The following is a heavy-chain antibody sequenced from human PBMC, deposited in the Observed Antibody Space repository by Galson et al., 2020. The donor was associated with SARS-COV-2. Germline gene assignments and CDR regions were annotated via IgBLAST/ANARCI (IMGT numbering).Heavy chain of an antibody. CDR1: GFTFSSYG. Sequence: GESLKISCAASGFTFSSYGMHWVRQAPRKGMEWVAVISYDGSNKYHADSVKGRFTISRDNSKNTLYLKMNSLRAEDTAVYYCAKDRIVVVPAAIFADYCYYDGMGVWGQGTTVTVSS. J-gene: IGHJ6*02. CDR2: ISYDGSNK. D-gene: IGHD2-2*01. V-gene: IGHV3-30*18. CDR3: AKDRIVVVPAAIFADYCYYDGMGV.